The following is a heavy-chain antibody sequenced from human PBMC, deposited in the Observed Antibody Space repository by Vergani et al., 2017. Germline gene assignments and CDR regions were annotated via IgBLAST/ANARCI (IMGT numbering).Heavy chain of an antibody. V-gene: IGHV1-24*01. CDR2: FDPEDGET. J-gene: IGHJ5*02. CDR1: GYTFTSYG. D-gene: IGHD2-2*01. Sequence: QVQLVQSGAEVKKPGASVKVSCKASGYTFTSYGISWVRQAPGQGLEWMGGFDPEDGETIYAQKFQGRVTMTEDTSTDTAYMELSSLRSEDTAVYYCATYGVEVCSSTSCYLGWDNWFDPWGQGTLVTVSS. CDR3: ATYGVEVCSSTSCYLGWDNWFDP.